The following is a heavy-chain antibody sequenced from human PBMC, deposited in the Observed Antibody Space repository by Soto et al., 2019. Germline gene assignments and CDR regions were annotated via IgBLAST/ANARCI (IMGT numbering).Heavy chain of an antibody. CDR1: GFTFSDYY. D-gene: IGHD3-22*01. J-gene: IGHJ3*02. V-gene: IGHV3-11*06. CDR2: ISSSSSYT. Sequence: GGSLRLSCAASGFTFSDYYMSWIRQAPGKGLEWVSYISSSSSYTNYADSVKGRFTISRDNAKNSLYLQMNSLRAEDTSVYYCARDPDYYDSSGIDAFDIWGQGTMVTVSS. CDR3: ARDPDYYDSSGIDAFDI.